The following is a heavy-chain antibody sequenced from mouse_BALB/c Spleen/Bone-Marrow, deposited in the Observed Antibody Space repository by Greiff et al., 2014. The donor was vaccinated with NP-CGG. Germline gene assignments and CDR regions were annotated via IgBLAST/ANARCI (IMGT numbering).Heavy chain of an antibody. CDR3: ARDYSGYFDF. V-gene: IGHV7-3*02. J-gene: IGHJ2*01. CDR2: IRNKANGYTT. Sequence: EVQLVESGGGLVQPGGSLRLSCTTSGFTFTDYFMTWVRQPPGKALEWLGFIRNKANGYTTEYNPSVKGRFTISRDTSQGILYLQTNTLRAEDSAIYFCARDYSGYFDFWGQGTTLTVSS. CDR1: GFTFTDYF. D-gene: IGHD5-1*01.